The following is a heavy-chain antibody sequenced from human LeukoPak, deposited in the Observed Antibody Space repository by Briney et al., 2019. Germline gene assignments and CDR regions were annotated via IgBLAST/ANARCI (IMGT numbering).Heavy chain of an antibody. CDR3: ARDPPDSSGYYSRANDAFDI. CDR1: GGSISSSSYY. Sequence: SETLSLTCTVSGGSISSSSYYWGWIRQPPGKGLEWIGSIYYSGSTYYNPSLKSRVTISVYTSKNQFSLKLSSVTAADTAVYYCARDPPDSSGYYSRANDAFDIWGQGTMVTVSS. V-gene: IGHV4-39*02. D-gene: IGHD3-22*01. J-gene: IGHJ3*02. CDR2: IYYSGST.